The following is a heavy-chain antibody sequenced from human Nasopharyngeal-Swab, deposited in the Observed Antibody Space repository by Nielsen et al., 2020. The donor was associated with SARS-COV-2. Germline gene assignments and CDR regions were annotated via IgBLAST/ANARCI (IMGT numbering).Heavy chain of an antibody. Sequence: GGSLRLSCAASGFTLSSYWMHWVRQAPGKGLEWVSGISWNSGSIGYADSVKGRFTISRDNAKNSLYLQMNSLRAEDTALYYCAGAYCGGDCYSPPFDYWGQGTLVTVSS. V-gene: IGHV3-9*01. D-gene: IGHD2-21*02. CDR1: GFTLSSYW. CDR2: ISWNSGSI. J-gene: IGHJ4*02. CDR3: AGAYCGGDCYSPPFDY.